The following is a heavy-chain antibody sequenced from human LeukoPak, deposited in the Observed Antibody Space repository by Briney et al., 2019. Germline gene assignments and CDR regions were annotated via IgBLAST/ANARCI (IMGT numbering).Heavy chain of an antibody. V-gene: IGHV3-30-3*01. CDR3: AKDGVDIVVVPAAIPGRV. CDR1: GFTFSSYA. D-gene: IGHD2-2*02. CDR2: ISYDGSNK. J-gene: IGHJ4*02. Sequence: GGSLRLSCAASGFTFSSYAMHWVRQAPGKGLEWVAVISYDGSNKYYADSVKGRFTISRDNSKNTLYLQMNSLRAEDTAVYYCAKDGVDIVVVPAAIPGRVWGQGTLVTVSS.